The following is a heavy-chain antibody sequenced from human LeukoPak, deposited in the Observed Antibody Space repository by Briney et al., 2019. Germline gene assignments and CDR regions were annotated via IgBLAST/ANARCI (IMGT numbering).Heavy chain of an antibody. CDR1: GSTFSNFA. Sequence: GGSLRLSCAASGSTFSNFAMSWARQAPGKGLEWVSALSGSGGSTYYADSVKGRFTISRDNSKNTLYLQMNSLRAEDTAVYYCAKDLHYYDRSGYGFIHYWGRGTLVTVSS. CDR3: AKDLHYYDRSGYGFIHY. V-gene: IGHV3-23*01. CDR2: LSGSGGST. J-gene: IGHJ4*02. D-gene: IGHD3-22*01.